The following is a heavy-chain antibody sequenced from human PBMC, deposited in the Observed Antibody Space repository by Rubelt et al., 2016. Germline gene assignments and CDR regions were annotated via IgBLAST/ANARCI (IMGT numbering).Heavy chain of an antibody. CDR3: ARGLFTSGGGSYGY. D-gene: IGHD1-26*01. CDR1: GGSFSGYY. Sequence: QVQLQQWGAGLLKPSETLSLTCAVYGGSFSGYYWSWIRQPPGKGLEWIGEINHSGSTNYNPSLKSRVSISVDTSKNQFSLKLSSVTAADTAVYYCARGLFTSGGGSYGYRGQGTLVTVSS. J-gene: IGHJ4*02. CDR2: INHSGST. V-gene: IGHV4-34*01.